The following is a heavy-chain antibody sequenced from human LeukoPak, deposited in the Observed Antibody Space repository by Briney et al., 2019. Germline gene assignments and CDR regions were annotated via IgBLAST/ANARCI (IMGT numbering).Heavy chain of an antibody. CDR3: ARDRPHYGNTHLFDP. D-gene: IGHD3-10*01. J-gene: IGHJ5*02. CDR2: IKEDGSEK. V-gene: IGHV3-7*01. Sequence: GGSLRLSCAASGFSFTRHWMSWVRQAPGNGLEWVANIKEDGSEKYYVDSVKGRFTISRDNAKNSVYLQMNSLRAEDTAVYYCARDRPHYGNTHLFDPWGQGTLVTVSS. CDR1: GFSFTRHW.